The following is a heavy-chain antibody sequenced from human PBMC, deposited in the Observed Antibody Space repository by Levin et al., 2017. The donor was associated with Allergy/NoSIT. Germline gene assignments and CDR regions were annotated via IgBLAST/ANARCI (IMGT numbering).Heavy chain of an antibody. CDR1: GGSISSGSYY. CDR3: ARGYYGSGTDY. V-gene: IGHV4-61*02. J-gene: IGHJ4*02. D-gene: IGHD3-10*01. CDR2: IYTSGST. Sequence: SETLSLTCTVSGGSISSGSYYWSWIRQPAGKGLEWIGRIYTSGSTNYNPSLKSRVTISVDTSKNQFSLKLSSVTAADTAVYYCARGYYGSGTDYWGQGTLVTVSS.